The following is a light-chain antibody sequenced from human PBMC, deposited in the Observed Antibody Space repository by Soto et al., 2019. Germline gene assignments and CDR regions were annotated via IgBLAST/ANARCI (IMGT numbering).Light chain of an antibody. CDR1: QSLVHSDGNTY. J-gene: IGKJ4*01. Sequence: DVVVTQSPDSLPVTLGQPASISCRSSQSLVHSDGNTYLNWFQQRPGQSPRRLIYKVSNRDSGGPDRFSGSGSGADFTLKISGVEAVDVVVYYCMQGTHWHRSFGGGTKVETK. CDR2: KVS. V-gene: IGKV2-30*02. CDR3: MQGTHWHRS.